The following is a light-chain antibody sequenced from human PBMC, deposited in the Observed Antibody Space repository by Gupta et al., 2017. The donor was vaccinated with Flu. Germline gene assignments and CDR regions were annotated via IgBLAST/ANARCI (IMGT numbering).Light chain of an antibody. J-gene: IGKJ5*01. CDR3: HKRALQPRRT. V-gene: IGKV3-11*01. CDR1: HSNSSY. CDR2: YAA. Sequence: ATLSVPPGETATLTCSASHSNSSYYAYYQQQPGQAPRLLIYYAANRATGIPAGSSSSRSGTDFTPIITSLEAGDVVVYYCHKRALQPRRTFGQGTRLEIK.